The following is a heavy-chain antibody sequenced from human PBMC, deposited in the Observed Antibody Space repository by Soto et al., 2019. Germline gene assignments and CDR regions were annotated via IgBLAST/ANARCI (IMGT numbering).Heavy chain of an antibody. V-gene: IGHV3-30-3*01. CDR1: GFTFSSYA. Sequence: GGSLRLSCAASGFTFSSYAMHWVRQAPGKGLEWVAVISYDGSNKYYADSVKGRFTISRDNSKNTLYLQMNSLRAEDTAVYYCARGEYCSSTSCYGGYYYYGMDVWGQGTKVTVYS. D-gene: IGHD2-2*01. J-gene: IGHJ6*02. CDR2: ISYDGSNK. CDR3: ARGEYCSSTSCYGGYYYYGMDV.